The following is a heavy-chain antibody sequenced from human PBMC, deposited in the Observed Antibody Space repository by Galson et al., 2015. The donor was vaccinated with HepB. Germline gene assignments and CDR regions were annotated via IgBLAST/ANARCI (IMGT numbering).Heavy chain of an antibody. J-gene: IGHJ3*02. Sequence: SLRLSCAASGFTVSSNYMSWVRQAPGKGLEWVSVIYSGGSTYYADSVKGRFTISRDNSKNTLYLQMNSLRAEDTAVYYCARGGFTAMVAFDIWGQGTMVTVSS. D-gene: IGHD5-18*01. V-gene: IGHV3-53*01. CDR2: IYSGGST. CDR3: ARGGFTAMVAFDI. CDR1: GFTVSSNY.